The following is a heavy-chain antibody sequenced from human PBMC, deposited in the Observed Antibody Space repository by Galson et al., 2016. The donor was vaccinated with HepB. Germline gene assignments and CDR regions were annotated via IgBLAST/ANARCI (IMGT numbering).Heavy chain of an antibody. CDR3: AKEPQKYSSGWYYYN. J-gene: IGHJ4*02. V-gene: IGHV3-30*18. CDR2: VSFNGIVQ. Sequence: SLRLSCAASGFTFGDYGMHWVRQAPGKGPEWVGVVSFNGIVQYYADSVKGRFTISRDNSKNTLYLQMDSLRVEDTALYYCAKEPQKYSSGWYYYNWGQGALVTVSS. D-gene: IGHD6-19*01. CDR1: GFTFGDYG.